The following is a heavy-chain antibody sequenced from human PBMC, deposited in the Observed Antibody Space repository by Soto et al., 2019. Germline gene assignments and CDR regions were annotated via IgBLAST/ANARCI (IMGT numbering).Heavy chain of an antibody. Sequence: ASVKVSCKASGYTFTSYYMHWVRQAPGQGLEWMGIINPSGGSTSYAQKSQGRVTMTRDTSTSTVYMELSSLRSEDTAVYYCAREEVMLYRRIHYWGQRTPVNVS. J-gene: IGHJ4*02. D-gene: IGHD2-8*01. CDR2: INPSGGST. CDR1: GYTFTSYY. CDR3: AREEVMLYRRIHY. V-gene: IGHV1-46*01.